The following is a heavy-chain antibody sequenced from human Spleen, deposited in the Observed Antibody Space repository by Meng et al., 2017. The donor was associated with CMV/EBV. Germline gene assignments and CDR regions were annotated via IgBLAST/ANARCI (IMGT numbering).Heavy chain of an antibody. D-gene: IGHD3-9*01. CDR1: SFFLHG. CDR2: ISGHDGRT. CDR3: AGDYYDIEGHDYDCFDP. Sequence: SFFLHGISWVRQAPGPGLEWMGWISGHDGRTNYAQSLQGGLPMTTDTSKSTAYMELRSLRSDDTAVYFCAGDYYDIEGHDYDCFDPWGHGTLVTVSS. V-gene: IGHV1-18*01. J-gene: IGHJ5*02.